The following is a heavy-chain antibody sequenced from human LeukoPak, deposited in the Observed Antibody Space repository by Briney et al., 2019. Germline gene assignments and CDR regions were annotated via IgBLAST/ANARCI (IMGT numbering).Heavy chain of an antibody. CDR3: ARVGDYSTDGYYFDY. V-gene: IGHV4-59*08. CDR1: DASVSRFY. Sequence: SETLSLTCAVSDASVSRFYWSWIRQPPGKGLEWIAYIFYSGSASYNPYLKSRVAISVDTSTNQFSLKLNSVTAADTAVYYCARVGDYSTDGYYFDYWGRGTLVTVSS. CDR2: IFYSGSA. D-gene: IGHD4-17*01. J-gene: IGHJ4*02.